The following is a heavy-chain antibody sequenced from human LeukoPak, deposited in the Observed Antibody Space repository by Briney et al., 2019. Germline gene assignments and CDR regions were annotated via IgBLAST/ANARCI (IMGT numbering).Heavy chain of an antibody. CDR3: ARKHSSSSGKVFDY. J-gene: IGHJ4*02. Sequence: GASVKVSCKASGYTFPGYYMHWVRQAPGQGLEWMGWINPNSGGTNYAQKFQGRVAMTRDTSISTAYMELSRLRSDDTAVYYCARKHSSSSGKVFDYWGQGTPVTVSS. V-gene: IGHV1-2*02. CDR2: INPNSGGT. CDR1: GYTFPGYY. D-gene: IGHD6-6*01.